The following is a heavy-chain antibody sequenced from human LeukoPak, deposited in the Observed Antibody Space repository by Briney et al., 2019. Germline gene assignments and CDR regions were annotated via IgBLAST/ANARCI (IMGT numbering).Heavy chain of an antibody. CDR3: ARGFGQDYDFWSGKNYYYYMDV. Sequence: ASVKVSCKASGYTFTSYDINWVRQATGQGLEWMRWMNPNSGNTGYAQKFQGRVTMTRNTSISTAYMELSSLRSEDTAVYYCARGFGQDYDFWSGKNYYYYMDVWGKGTTVTVSS. CDR2: MNPNSGNT. CDR1: GYTFTSYD. D-gene: IGHD3-3*01. J-gene: IGHJ6*03. V-gene: IGHV1-8*01.